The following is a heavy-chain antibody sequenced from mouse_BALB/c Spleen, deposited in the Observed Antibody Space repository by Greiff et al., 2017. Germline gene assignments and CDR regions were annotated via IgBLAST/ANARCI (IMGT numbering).Heavy chain of an antibody. J-gene: IGHJ2*01. CDR2: ISDGGSYT. D-gene: IGHD4-1*01. V-gene: IGHV5-4*02. CDR1: GFTFSDYY. CDR3: ARGTKWEIDD. Sequence: EVQLVESGGGLVKPGGSLKLSCAASGFTFSDYYMYWVRQTPDKRLEWVATISDGGSYTYYPDSVKGRCTISRDNAKNNLYLQMSSRKSEDTAMYDCARGTKWEIDDWGQGTTLTVAS.